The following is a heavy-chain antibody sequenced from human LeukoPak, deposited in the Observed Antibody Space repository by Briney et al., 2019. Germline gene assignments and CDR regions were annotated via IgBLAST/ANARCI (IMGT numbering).Heavy chain of an antibody. D-gene: IGHD2-21*02. V-gene: IGHV3-48*03. J-gene: IGHJ3*02. CDR3: ARDRSKVTAYDDALDI. CDR1: GFSFGSYE. Sequence: GGSLRLSCVGSGFSFGSYEINWVRQAPGKGREWVSYISDIGTTTHYADSVKGRFTIFRDNAKNSVYLLMDSLMAEDTAIYYCARDRSKVTAYDDALDIWGQGTMVTVSS. CDR2: ISDIGTTT.